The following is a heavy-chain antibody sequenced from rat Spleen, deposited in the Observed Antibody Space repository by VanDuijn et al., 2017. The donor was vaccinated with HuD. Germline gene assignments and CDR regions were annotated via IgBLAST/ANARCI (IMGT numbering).Heavy chain of an antibody. Sequence: EVQLVESGGGLVQPGRSLKLSCVVSRFTFSNYGMHWIRQGPTKGLEWVASINPSGGITFYRDSVKGRFTISRDNAKSTLYLQMDSLRSEDTATYYCTREGNSGYDYWGQGVMVTVSS. D-gene: IGHD4-3*01. J-gene: IGHJ2*01. CDR1: RFTFSNYG. CDR2: INPSGGIT. V-gene: IGHV5-19*01. CDR3: TREGNSGYDY.